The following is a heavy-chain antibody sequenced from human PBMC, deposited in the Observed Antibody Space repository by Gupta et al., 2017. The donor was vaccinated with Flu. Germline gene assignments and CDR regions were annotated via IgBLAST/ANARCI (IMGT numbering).Heavy chain of an antibody. CDR1: GFTFRSYA. V-gene: IGHV3-23*01. J-gene: IGHJ6*02. Sequence: EVRLLESGGGFVQPGGSLRRSCAAPGFTFRSYAMSWVRQNPGKGLEWVSAISGSGGHTYYADSVKGRFTISRDNSQNTLNLQMNSLRAEDTAVYYCAKVRGWDYYYGMDVWGQGTTVTVSS. CDR3: AKVRGWDYYYGMDV. D-gene: IGHD3-10*01. CDR2: ISGSGGHT.